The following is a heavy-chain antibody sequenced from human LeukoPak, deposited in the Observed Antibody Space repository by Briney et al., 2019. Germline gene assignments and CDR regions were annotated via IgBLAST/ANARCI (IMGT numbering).Heavy chain of an antibody. CDR3: ARGNPIDYGMDV. J-gene: IGHJ6*02. V-gene: IGHV1-18*01. CDR1: GYTFTSYG. CDR2: ISAYNGDT. Sequence: EASVKVSCKASGYTFTSYGINWVRQAPGQGLEWMGWISAYNGDTNYAQNLQGRVTMTTDTSTSTAYMELRSLRSDDTAVYYCARGNPIDYGMDVWGQGTTVTVPS.